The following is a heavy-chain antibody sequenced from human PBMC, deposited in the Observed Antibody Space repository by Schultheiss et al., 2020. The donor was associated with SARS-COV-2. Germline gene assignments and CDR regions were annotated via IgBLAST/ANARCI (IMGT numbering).Heavy chain of an antibody. CDR1: GGSISSGGYS. D-gene: IGHD2-2*01. V-gene: IGHV4-30-2*05. CDR3: ARQWYQLSEHFDY. Sequence: SETLSLTCAVSGGSISSGGYSWSWIRQPPGKGLEWIGYIYHSGSTYYNPSLKSRVTISVDTSKNQFSLKLSSVTAADTAMYYCARQWYQLSEHFDYWGQGTLVTVSS. CDR2: IYHSGST. J-gene: IGHJ4*02.